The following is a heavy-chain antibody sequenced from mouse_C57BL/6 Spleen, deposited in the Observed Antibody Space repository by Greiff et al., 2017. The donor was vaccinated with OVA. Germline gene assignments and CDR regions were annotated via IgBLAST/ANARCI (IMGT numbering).Heavy chain of an antibody. J-gene: IGHJ2*01. CDR2: IDPYDSYT. D-gene: IGHD4-1*01. V-gene: IGHV1-69*01. CDR3: ARGPPGPYYFDY. CDR1: GYTFTSYW. Sequence: VQLQQPGAELVMPGASVKLSCKASGYTFTSYWMHWVKQRPGQGLEWIGEIDPYDSYTNYNQKFKGTFTLTVDKSSSQSYMQLSSLTSEDSAVDYCARGPPGPYYFDYWGQGTTLTVSS.